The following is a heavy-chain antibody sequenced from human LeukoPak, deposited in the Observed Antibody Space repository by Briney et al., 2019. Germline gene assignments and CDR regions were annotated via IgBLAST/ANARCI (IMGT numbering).Heavy chain of an antibody. CDR3: ARDRGVRGVIDY. CDR1: GFTFSSYA. D-gene: IGHD3-10*01. J-gene: IGHJ4*02. CDR2: ISYDGSNK. Sequence: GRSLRLSCAASGFTFSSYAMHWVREAPGKGLEWVAVISYDGSNKYYADSVKGRFTISRDNSKNTLYLQMNSLRAEDTAVYYCARDRGVRGVIDYWGQGTLVTVSS. V-gene: IGHV3-30-3*01.